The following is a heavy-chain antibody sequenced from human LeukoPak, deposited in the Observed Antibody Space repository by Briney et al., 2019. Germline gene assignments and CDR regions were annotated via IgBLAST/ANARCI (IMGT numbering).Heavy chain of an antibody. J-gene: IGHJ2*01. CDR1: GGSISSGSYY. V-gene: IGHV4-61*02. Sequence: PSQTLSLTCTVSGGSISSGSYYWSWIRQPAGKGLEWIGRIYTSGSTNYNPSLKGRVTISVDTSKNQFSLKLSSVTAADTAVYYCARDHRDFDLWGRGTLVTVSS. CDR2: IYTSGST. CDR3: ARDHRDFDL.